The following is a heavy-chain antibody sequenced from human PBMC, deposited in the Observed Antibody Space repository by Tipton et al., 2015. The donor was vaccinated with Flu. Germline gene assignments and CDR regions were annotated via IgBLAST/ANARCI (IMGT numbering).Heavy chain of an antibody. V-gene: IGHV3-7*01. J-gene: IGHJ4*02. CDR1: GFTFRNYW. D-gene: IGHD4/OR15-4a*01. Sequence: GSLRLSCTASGFTFRNYWMSWVRQAPGKGLQWVANIRPDGSEQYYVESVKGRFTISRDNAKNSLYLQMNSLTADDTAVYYCARDRANCHDYWGQGVPVTVSS. CDR2: IRPDGSEQ. CDR3: ARDRANCHDY.